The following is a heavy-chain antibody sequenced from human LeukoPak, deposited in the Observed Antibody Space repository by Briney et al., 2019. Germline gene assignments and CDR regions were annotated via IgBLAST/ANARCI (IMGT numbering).Heavy chain of an antibody. CDR3: ARRGGSGRSFDI. J-gene: IGHJ3*02. CDR2: IYYSGST. Sequence: SETLSPTCTVSGGSISSSNYYWAWIRRPPGKGLEWIGSIYYSGSTNYNPSLKSRVTISVDTSKNQFSLKLSSVTAADTAVYYCARRGGSGRSFDIWGQGTMVTVSS. V-gene: IGHV4-39*01. CDR1: GGSISSSNYY. D-gene: IGHD3-10*01.